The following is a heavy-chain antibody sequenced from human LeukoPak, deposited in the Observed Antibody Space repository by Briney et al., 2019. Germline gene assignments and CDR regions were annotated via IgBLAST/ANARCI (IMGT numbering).Heavy chain of an antibody. V-gene: IGHV1-2*02. D-gene: IGHD2-15*01. CDR2: INPNSGGT. CDR1: GYTFTGYY. Sequence: ASVKVSCKASGYTFTGYYIHWVRQAPGQGLEWMGWINPNSGGTNYAQKFQGRVTMTRDTSISTAYMELSRLRSDDTALYYCVRIYCSGGSCHSFDYWGQGTLVTVSS. CDR3: VRIYCSGGSCHSFDY. J-gene: IGHJ4*02.